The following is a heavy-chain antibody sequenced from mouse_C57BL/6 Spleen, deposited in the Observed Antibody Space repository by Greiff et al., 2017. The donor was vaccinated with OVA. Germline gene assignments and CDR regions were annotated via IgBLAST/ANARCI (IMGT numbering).Heavy chain of an antibody. Sequence: EVKLQESGPELVKPGASVKIPCKASGYTFTDYNMDWVKQSHGKSLEWIGDINPNNGGTIYNQKFKGKATLTVDKSSSTAYMELRSLTSEDTAVYYCARRGTVVHYYAMDYWGKGTSVTVSS. V-gene: IGHV1-18*01. CDR3: ARRGTVVHYYAMDY. J-gene: IGHJ4*01. D-gene: IGHD1-1*01. CDR2: INPNNGGT. CDR1: GYTFTDYN.